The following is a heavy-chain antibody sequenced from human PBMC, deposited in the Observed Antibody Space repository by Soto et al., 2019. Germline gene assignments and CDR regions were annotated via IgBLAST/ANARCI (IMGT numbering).Heavy chain of an antibody. Sequence: GGSLRLSCAASGFTFSSYAMSWVRQAPGKGLEWVSAISGSGGSTYYADSVKGRFTISRDNSKNTLYLQMNSLRAEDTAVYYCAKISTTVTPTFYYYYYGMDVWGQGTTVTVSS. J-gene: IGHJ6*02. CDR1: GFTFSSYA. CDR2: ISGSGGST. CDR3: AKISTTVTPTFYYYYYGMDV. D-gene: IGHD4-4*01. V-gene: IGHV3-23*01.